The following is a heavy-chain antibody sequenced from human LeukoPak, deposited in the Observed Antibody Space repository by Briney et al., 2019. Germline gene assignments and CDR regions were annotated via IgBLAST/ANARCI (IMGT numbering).Heavy chain of an antibody. Sequence: SETLSLTCTVSGDSISGSSYYWGWIRQPPGKGLEWIGYIYYSGSTNYNPSLKSRVTISVDTSKNQFSLKLSSVTAADTAVYYCARDLGISGWYAPPLGYFDYWGQGTLVTVSS. CDR3: ARDLGISGWYAPPLGYFDY. CDR1: GDSISGSSYY. D-gene: IGHD6-19*01. CDR2: IYYSGST. J-gene: IGHJ4*02. V-gene: IGHV4-61*01.